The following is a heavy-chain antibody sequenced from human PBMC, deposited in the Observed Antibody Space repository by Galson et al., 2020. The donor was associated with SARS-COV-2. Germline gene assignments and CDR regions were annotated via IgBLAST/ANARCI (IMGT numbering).Heavy chain of an antibody. Sequence: GSLRLSCAASGFTFSSYDMHWVRQATGKGLEWVSAIGTAGDTYYPGSVKGRFTISRENAKNSLYLQMNSLRAGDTAVYYCARALAYYYGMDVWGQGTTVTVSS. CDR3: ARALAYYYGMDV. CDR2: IGTAGDT. V-gene: IGHV3-13*04. CDR1: GFTFSSYD. J-gene: IGHJ6*02.